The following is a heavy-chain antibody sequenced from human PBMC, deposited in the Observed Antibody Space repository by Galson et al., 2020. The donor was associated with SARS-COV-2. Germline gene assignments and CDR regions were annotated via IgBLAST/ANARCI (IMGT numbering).Heavy chain of an antibody. Sequence: ASVKVSCKASGYTFIDFNLQWVRQVPGQRFEWMGRIDPASGGANHAQKFLGRVTMTRDTSSSTAYLELSSLRVDDTAVYYCARDANYYGSGSYLFDFWGQGTLVTVSS. CDR2: IDPASGGA. V-gene: IGHV1-2*06. CDR1: GYTFIDFN. J-gene: IGHJ4*02. D-gene: IGHD3-10*01. CDR3: ARDANYYGSGSYLFDF.